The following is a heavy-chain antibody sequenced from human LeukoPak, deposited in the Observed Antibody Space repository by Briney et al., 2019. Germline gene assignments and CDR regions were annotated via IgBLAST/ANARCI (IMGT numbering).Heavy chain of an antibody. J-gene: IGHJ4*02. CDR1: GFTFSSYW. Sequence: GGSLRLSCAASGFTFSSYWMNWARQAPGKGLEWVASINHNGNVNYYVDSVKGRFTISRDNAKNSLYLQMSNLRAEDTAVYFCAKGSAAGRPYYFDYWGQGTLVTVSS. CDR3: AKGSAAGRPYYFDY. D-gene: IGHD6-25*01. CDR2: INHNGNVN. V-gene: IGHV3-7*03.